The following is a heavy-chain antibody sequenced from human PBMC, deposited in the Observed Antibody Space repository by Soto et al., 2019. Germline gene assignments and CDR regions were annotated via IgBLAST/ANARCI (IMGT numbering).Heavy chain of an antibody. CDR2: IYPGDSDT. Sequence: GESLKIPCKASGYRFSHYWIAWVRHMPGKGLEWMGIIYPGDSDTRYSPSFQGQVTISADTSMYTAYLQWSSLKASDTAFYFCARSDFWGGKFDYWGRGTLVTVSS. V-gene: IGHV5-51*01. CDR3: ARSDFWGGKFDY. J-gene: IGHJ4*02. D-gene: IGHD3-3*01. CDR1: GYRFSHYW.